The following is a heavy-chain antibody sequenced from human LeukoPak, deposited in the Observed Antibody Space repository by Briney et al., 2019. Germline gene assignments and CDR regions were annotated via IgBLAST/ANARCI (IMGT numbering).Heavy chain of an antibody. CDR2: IYYSGST. J-gene: IGHJ4*02. Sequence: PSETLSLTCTVSGGSISSSSYYWGWIRQPPGKGLEWIGSIYYSGSTYYNPSLKSRVTISVDTSKNQFSLKLSSVTAADTAVYYCARHTTYCSSTSCPFRIITTFDYWGQGTLVTVSS. D-gene: IGHD2-2*01. CDR1: GGSISSSSYY. V-gene: IGHV4-39*01. CDR3: ARHTTYCSSTSCPFRIITTFDY.